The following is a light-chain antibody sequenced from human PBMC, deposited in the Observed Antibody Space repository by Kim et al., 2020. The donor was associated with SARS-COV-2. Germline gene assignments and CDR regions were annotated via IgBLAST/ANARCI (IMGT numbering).Light chain of an antibody. Sequence: DIQMTQSPSVMCASVGDRVTITCRASQDINNYLAWFQQRPGKVPERLIFGASRLQSGVPSRFSGSGSGTEFTLTIDSLQPEDFATYYCLQHVTYPLTFGLGTKVDIK. CDR3: LQHVTYPLT. CDR2: GAS. J-gene: IGKJ1*01. V-gene: IGKV1-17*03. CDR1: QDINNY.